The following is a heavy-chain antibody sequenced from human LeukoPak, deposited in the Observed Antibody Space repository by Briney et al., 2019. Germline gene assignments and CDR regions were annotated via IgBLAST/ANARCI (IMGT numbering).Heavy chain of an antibody. V-gene: IGHV1-69*05. J-gene: IGHJ4*02. Sequence: ASVKVSCKASGGTFSSYAISWVRQAPGQGLEWMGGIIPIFGTANYAQKFQGRVTITTDESTSTAYMELSSLRSEDTAVYYCARGSGDLGYFDYWGQGTLVTVSS. D-gene: IGHD7-27*01. CDR1: GGTFSSYA. CDR2: IIPIFGTA. CDR3: ARGSGDLGYFDY.